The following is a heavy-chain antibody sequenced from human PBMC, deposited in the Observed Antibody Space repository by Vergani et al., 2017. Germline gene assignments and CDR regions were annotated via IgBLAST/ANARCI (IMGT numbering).Heavy chain of an antibody. V-gene: IGHV4-61*02. CDR3: SRGSCLGGSCYKHLFDY. D-gene: IGHD2-15*01. CDR1: GGSINSHNYY. J-gene: IGHJ4*02. Sequence: QVQLQESGPGLVKPSQTLSLTCTVSGGSINSHNYYWSWIRQPAGKGLEWIGRIHTSGSTNYNPSLKSRVTMSEDKSKNQFSLNLTSVTAADTAVYFWSRGSCLGGSCYKHLFDYWGQGILVTVSS. CDR2: IHTSGST.